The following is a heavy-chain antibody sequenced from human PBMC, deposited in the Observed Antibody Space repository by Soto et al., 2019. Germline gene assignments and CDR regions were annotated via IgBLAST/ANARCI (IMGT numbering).Heavy chain of an antibody. D-gene: IGHD2-15*01. CDR1: GFTFDEYA. CDR2: ISWNSGNI. CDR3: AKANGYCSGGSCYAGGYFDY. J-gene: IGHJ4*02. Sequence: EVLLVESGGGLVQPGRSLRLSCAASGFTFDEYAMHWVRQAPGKGLEWVSGISWNSGNIGYADSVKGRFTNSRDNAKNSLFLQMNSLRAEDMALYYCAKANGYCSGGSCYAGGYFDYWGQGILVTVSS. V-gene: IGHV3-9*03.